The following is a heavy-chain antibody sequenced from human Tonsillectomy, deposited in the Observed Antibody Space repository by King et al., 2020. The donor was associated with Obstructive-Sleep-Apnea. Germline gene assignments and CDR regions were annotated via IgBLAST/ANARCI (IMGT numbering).Heavy chain of an antibody. CDR3: AREGEAAMAEFDY. Sequence: MQLQESGPGLVKPSETLSLTCTVSGGSISSYYWSWIRQPPGKGLEWIGYIYYSGSTNYNPSLKSRVTISVDTSKNQFSLKLSSVTAADTAVYYCAREGEAAMAEFDYWGQGTLVTVSS. D-gene: IGHD5-18*01. CDR1: GGSISSYY. J-gene: IGHJ4*02. V-gene: IGHV4-59*01. CDR2: IYYSGST.